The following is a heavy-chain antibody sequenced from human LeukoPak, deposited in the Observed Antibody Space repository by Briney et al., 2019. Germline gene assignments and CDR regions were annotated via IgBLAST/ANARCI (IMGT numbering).Heavy chain of an antibody. V-gene: IGHV4-61*02. CDR3: ARVAGTRLYYFDY. CDR2: IYTSGST. J-gene: IGHJ4*02. Sequence: SETLSLTCTVSGGSISSSSYYWSWIRQPAGKGLEWIGRIYTSGSTNYNPSLKSRVTMSVDTSKNQFSLKLSSVTAADTAVYYCARVAGTRLYYFDYWGQGTLVTVSS. D-gene: IGHD3-10*01. CDR1: GGSISSSSYY.